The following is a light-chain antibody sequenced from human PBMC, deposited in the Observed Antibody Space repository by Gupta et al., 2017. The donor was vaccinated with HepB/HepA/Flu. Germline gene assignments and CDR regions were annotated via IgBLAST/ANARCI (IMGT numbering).Light chain of an antibody. CDR1: ALPKQY. CDR3: QSADSSGTYSLWV. V-gene: IGLV3-25*03. J-gene: IGLJ3*02. Sequence: SYELTQPPSVSVSPGQTARITCSGDALPKQYAYWYQQKPGQAPVLVIYKDSERPSRIPERFSSSSSGTTVTLTISGVQAEDEADYYCQSADSSGTYSLWVFGGGTKLTVL. CDR2: KDS.